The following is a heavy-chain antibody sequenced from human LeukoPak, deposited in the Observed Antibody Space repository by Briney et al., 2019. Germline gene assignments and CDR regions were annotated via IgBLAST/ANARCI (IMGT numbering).Heavy chain of an antibody. V-gene: IGHV3-23*01. CDR1: GFTFSSYA. J-gene: IGHJ4*02. CDR3: AKDSGYSSGWYYDY. CDR2: ISGSGGST. D-gene: IGHD6-19*01. Sequence: GGSLRLSCAASGFTFSSYAMSWVRQAPGKGLEWVSAISGSGGSTYCADSVKGRFTISRDNSKNTLYLQMNSLRAEDTAVYYCAKDSGYSSGWYYDYWGQGTLVTVSS.